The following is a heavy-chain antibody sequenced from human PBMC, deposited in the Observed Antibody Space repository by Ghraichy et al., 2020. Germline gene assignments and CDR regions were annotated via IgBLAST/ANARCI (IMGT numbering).Heavy chain of an antibody. J-gene: IGHJ6*02. CDR2: INHSGST. CDR3: ARICYDFWSGYSSYGMDV. D-gene: IGHD3-3*01. Sequence: GSLSLTCAVYGGSFSGYYWSWIRQPPGKGLEWIGEINHSGSTNYNPSLKSRVTISVDTSKNQFSLKLSSVTAADTAVYYCARICYDFWSGYSSYGMDVWGQGTTVTVSS. V-gene: IGHV4-34*01. CDR1: GGSFSGYY.